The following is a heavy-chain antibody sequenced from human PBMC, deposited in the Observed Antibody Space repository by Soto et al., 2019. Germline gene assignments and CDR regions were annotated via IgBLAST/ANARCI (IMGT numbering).Heavy chain of an antibody. Sequence: GGSLRLSCAASGFTFSSYAMSWVRQAPGKGLEWVSAISGSGGSTYYADSVKGRFTISRGNTKNTLYLQMNSLRAEDTAVYYCAKENVETSGKPLTGTSPRPVDYWGQGTLVTVSS. J-gene: IGHJ4*02. D-gene: IGHD1-7*01. V-gene: IGHV3-23*01. CDR2: ISGSGGST. CDR3: AKENVETSGKPLTGTSPRPVDY. CDR1: GFTFSSYA.